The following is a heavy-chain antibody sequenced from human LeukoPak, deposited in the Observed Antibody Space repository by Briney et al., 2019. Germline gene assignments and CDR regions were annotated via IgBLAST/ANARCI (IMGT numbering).Heavy chain of an antibody. Sequence: PGGSLRLSCAVSGFNFHDYTMHWVRQTPGKGLEWVALLNWEGETTYYADSVRGRFTISRDSSKDSLYLQMDSLRGEDTALYYCSRISEPRREEGAGLDLGARGTLVTVSS. J-gene: IGHJ4*02. CDR3: SRISEPRREEGAGLDL. V-gene: IGHV3-43*01. CDR1: GFNFHDYT. CDR2: LNWEGETT. D-gene: IGHD2/OR15-2a*01.